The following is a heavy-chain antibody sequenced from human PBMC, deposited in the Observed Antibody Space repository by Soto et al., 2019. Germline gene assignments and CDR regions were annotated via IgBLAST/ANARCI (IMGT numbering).Heavy chain of an antibody. CDR2: IYYSGST. D-gene: IGHD6-6*01. V-gene: IGHV4-39*01. CDR3: ARRMVGSSSSKGYNWFDP. Sequence: SETLSLTCTVSGGSISSSSYYWGWIRQPPGKGLEWIGSIYYSGSTYYNPSLKSRVTISVDTSKNQFSLKLSSVTAADTAVYYCARRMVGSSSSKGYNWFDPWGQGTLVTVSS. CDR1: GGSISSSSYY. J-gene: IGHJ5*02.